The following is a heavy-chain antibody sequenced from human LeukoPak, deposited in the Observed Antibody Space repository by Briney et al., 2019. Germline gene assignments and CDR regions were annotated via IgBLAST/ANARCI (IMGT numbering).Heavy chain of an antibody. Sequence: PGRSLRLSCAASGFTFDDYAMHWVRQAPGKGLEWVSGISWNSGSIGYADSVKGRFTISRDNAKNSLYLQMNSLRAEDTALYYCAKDYDSSGYHEAYFDYWGQGTLITVSS. D-gene: IGHD3-22*01. V-gene: IGHV3-9*01. CDR1: GFTFDDYA. CDR2: ISWNSGSI. CDR3: AKDYDSSGYHEAYFDY. J-gene: IGHJ4*02.